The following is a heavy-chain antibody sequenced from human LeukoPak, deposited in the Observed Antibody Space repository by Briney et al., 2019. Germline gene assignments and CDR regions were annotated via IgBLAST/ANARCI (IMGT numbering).Heavy chain of an antibody. CDR1: GYSISSGYY. Sequence: PSETLSLTCTVSGYSISSGYYWGWIRQPPGKGLEWIGSIYHSGSTYYNPSLKSRVTISVDTSKNQFSLKLSSVTAADTAVYYCAREYTGYCSGGSCYSFDYWGQGTLVTVSS. J-gene: IGHJ4*02. CDR3: AREYTGYCSGGSCYSFDY. CDR2: IYHSGST. D-gene: IGHD2-15*01. V-gene: IGHV4-38-2*02.